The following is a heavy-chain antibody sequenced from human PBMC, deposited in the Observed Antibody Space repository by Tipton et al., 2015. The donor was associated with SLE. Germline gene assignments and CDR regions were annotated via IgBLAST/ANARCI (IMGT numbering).Heavy chain of an antibody. J-gene: IGHJ6*03. CDR1: GITVGTNY. V-gene: IGHV3-66*01. CDR2: IYSGGST. CDR3: AREVHYYMDV. Sequence: SLRLSCAVSGITVGTNYMSWVRQAPGKGLEWVSVIYSGGSTYYRDSVKGRFIISRDNSKNTLYLQMSGLRAEDTAVYYCAREVHYYMDVWGEGTTVTVS.